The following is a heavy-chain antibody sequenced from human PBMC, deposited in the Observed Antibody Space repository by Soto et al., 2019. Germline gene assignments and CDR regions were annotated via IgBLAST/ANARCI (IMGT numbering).Heavy chain of an antibody. D-gene: IGHD3-22*01. J-gene: IGHJ4*02. CDR3: ATGYYDSSGYYFDY. Sequence: EVQLVESGGALDKPGGSLRLSCAASGFTFSRYNMNWVRQAPEKGLEWVSSISSRSSDIYYADSVKGRFTISRDNAKNSLSLQMNNLRAEDTAVYYCATGYYDSSGYYFDYWGQGTLVTVSS. CDR2: ISSRSSDI. V-gene: IGHV3-21*01. CDR1: GFTFSRYN.